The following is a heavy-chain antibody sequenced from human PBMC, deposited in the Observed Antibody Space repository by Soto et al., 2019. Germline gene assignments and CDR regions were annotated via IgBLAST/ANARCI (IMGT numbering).Heavy chain of an antibody. CDR1: GFSFSHYA. CDR3: AKGRPGVAAAPDY. Sequence: QRQLVESGGGVVQPGRSLRLSCAASGFSFSHYAMHWVRQPPGKGLEWVALISYDGDNQYFTDSVRGRFTISRDNSKNTLFLHMTNLRAGDTALYFCAKGRPGVAAAPDYWGQGTLVTVSS. D-gene: IGHD2-21*01. V-gene: IGHV3-30-3*01. CDR2: ISYDGDNQ. J-gene: IGHJ4*02.